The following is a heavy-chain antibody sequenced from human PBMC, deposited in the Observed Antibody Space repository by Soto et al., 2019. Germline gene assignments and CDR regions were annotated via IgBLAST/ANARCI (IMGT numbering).Heavy chain of an antibody. CDR1: GDNFSTYT. CDR2: IIPVLNKI. J-gene: IGHJ4*02. D-gene: IGHD5-12*01. V-gene: IGHV1-69*02. Sequence: QVQLVQSGAEVKKPGSSVKVSCEASGDNFSTYTISWVRQVPGQGLAWMGRIIPVLNKINYAQKFQGRVTFTANKSTYTVYMELSGLRSEDAAVYYCVRAYTGYEPSYDSWGQGTVVTVSS. CDR3: VRAYTGYEPSYDS.